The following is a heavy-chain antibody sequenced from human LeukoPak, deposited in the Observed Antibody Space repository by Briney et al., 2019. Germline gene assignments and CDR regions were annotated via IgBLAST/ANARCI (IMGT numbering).Heavy chain of an antibody. J-gene: IGHJ2*01. D-gene: IGHD2-2*01. Sequence: SVKVSCKASGGTFSSYAISWVRQAPGQGLEWMGGIIPIFGTANYAQKFQGRVTITADESTSTAYMELSSLRSEDTAVYYCARAHCSSTSCQSNWYFDLWGRGTQVTVSS. CDR1: GGTFSSYA. CDR3: ARAHCSSTSCQSNWYFDL. CDR2: IIPIFGTA. V-gene: IGHV1-69*13.